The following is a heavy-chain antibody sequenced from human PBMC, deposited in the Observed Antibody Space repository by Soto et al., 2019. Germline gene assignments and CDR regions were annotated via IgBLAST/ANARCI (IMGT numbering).Heavy chain of an antibody. CDR3: ARTLYSSSSTSGLNYYYGMDV. CDR1: GFTFSSYG. D-gene: IGHD6-6*01. J-gene: IGHJ6*02. V-gene: IGHV3-33*01. Sequence: HPGGSLRLSCAASGFTFSSYGMHWVRQAPGKGLEWVAVIWYDGSNKYYADSVKGRFTISRDNSKNTLYLQMNSLRAEGTAVYYCARTLYSSSSTSGLNYYYGMDVWGQGTTVTVSS. CDR2: IWYDGSNK.